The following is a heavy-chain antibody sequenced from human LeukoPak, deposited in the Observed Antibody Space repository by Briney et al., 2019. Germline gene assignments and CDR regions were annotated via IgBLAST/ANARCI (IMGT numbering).Heavy chain of an antibody. V-gene: IGHV1-2*02. CDR3: ARVEYCTKGVCINFDL. J-gene: IGHJ4*02. Sequence: ASLKVSCKASGYTFTGPYIHWMRQAPGQGLDWMGWINPNSGGTKYAQKFQGRVTVTRDTSTSTAYMELSGLRADDTATYYCARVEYCTKGVCINFDLWGQGTLVAVSS. CDR2: INPNSGGT. CDR1: GYTFTGPY. D-gene: IGHD2-8*01.